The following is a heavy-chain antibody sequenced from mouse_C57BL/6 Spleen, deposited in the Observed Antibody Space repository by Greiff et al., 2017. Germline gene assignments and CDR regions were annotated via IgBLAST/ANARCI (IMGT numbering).Heavy chain of an antibody. D-gene: IGHD2-2*01. V-gene: IGHV1-52*01. J-gene: IGHJ3*01. CDR3: ARGGYDVGFAY. Sequence: VQLQQPGAELVRPGSSVKLSCKASGYTFTSYWMHWVKQRPIQGLEWIGNIDPSDSETHYNQKFKDKATLTVDKSSSTAYMQLSSLTSEDSAVYYCARGGYDVGFAYWGQGTLVTVSA. CDR1: GYTFTSYW. CDR2: IDPSDSET.